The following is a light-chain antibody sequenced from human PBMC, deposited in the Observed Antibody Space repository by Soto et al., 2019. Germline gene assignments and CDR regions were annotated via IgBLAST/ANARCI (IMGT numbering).Light chain of an antibody. Sequence: QSVLTQPPSASGTPGQRVTISCSGSSSNIGSNYVYWYQQLPGTAPILLIYRNNQRPSGVPDRFSGSKSGTSASLAISGLRSEDEADYYCAAWDDSLSGYYVFGTGTKLTVL. CDR2: RNN. CDR1: SSNIGSNY. CDR3: AAWDDSLSGYYV. J-gene: IGLJ1*01. V-gene: IGLV1-47*01.